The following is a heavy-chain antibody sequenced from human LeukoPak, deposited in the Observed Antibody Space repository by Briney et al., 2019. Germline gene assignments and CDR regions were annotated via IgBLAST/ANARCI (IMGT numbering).Heavy chain of an antibody. Sequence: GESLKISCKGSGYSFTSYWIDWVRQMPGKGLEWMGIIYPGDSDTTYSPSFQGQVTISADKSISTAYLQWSSLKASDTAMYYCARLSYYYGSGSYYPRCFDYWGQGTLVTVSS. J-gene: IGHJ4*02. CDR2: IYPGDSDT. CDR1: GYSFTSYW. CDR3: ARLSYYYGSGSYYPRCFDY. V-gene: IGHV5-51*01. D-gene: IGHD3-10*01.